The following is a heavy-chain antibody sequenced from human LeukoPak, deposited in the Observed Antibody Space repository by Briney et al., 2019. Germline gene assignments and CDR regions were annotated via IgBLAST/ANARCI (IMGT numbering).Heavy chain of an antibody. Sequence: GRSLRLSCAASGFTFRSYGMHWVRQAPGKGLEWVAVISYDGTKKYYADSVKGRFTISRDNSKNTLYLQMNSLRAEDTSVYYCAKEGSGYYEYYFDYWGQGTLGTVSS. CDR1: GFTFRSYG. D-gene: IGHD3-22*01. J-gene: IGHJ4*02. CDR3: AKEGSGYYEYYFDY. CDR2: ISYDGTKK. V-gene: IGHV3-30*18.